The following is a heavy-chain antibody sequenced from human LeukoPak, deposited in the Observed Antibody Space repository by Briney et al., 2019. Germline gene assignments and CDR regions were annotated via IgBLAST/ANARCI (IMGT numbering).Heavy chain of an antibody. CDR1: GYSISSGYY. J-gene: IGHJ3*02. CDR2: IYHSGST. CDR3: ARYYRYQLLTYDAFDI. Sequence: SETLSLTCAVSGYSISSGYYWGWIRQPPGKGLEWIGSIYHSGSTYYHPSLKSRVTISVDTSKNQFSLKLSSVTAADTAVYYCARYYRYQLLTYDAFDIWGQGTMVTVSS. V-gene: IGHV4-38-2*01. D-gene: IGHD2-2*01.